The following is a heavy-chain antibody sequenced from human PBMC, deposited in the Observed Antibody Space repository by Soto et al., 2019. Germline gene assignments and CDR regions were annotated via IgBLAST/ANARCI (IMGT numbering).Heavy chain of an antibody. V-gene: IGHV3-73*01. CDR3: AIEGAGFGQ. J-gene: IGHJ4*02. CDR2: IRSKAKDYAT. Sequence: EVQLVESGGGLVQPGGSVKLSCAASGFNFSVSSMHWVRQASGKGLEWVGCIRSKAKDYATAYAESVKGRFAISRDDLKNTMYLQMSSLRTEDTAMYYCAIEGAGFGQWGQGTLVTVSS. D-gene: IGHD1-26*01. CDR1: GFNFSVSS.